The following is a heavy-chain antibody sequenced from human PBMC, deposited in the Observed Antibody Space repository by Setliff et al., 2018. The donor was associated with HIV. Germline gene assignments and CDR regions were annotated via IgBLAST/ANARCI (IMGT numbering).Heavy chain of an antibody. CDR1: GYTLSELS. V-gene: IGHV1-24*01. CDR2: FDPQNVET. CDR3: ASSYQLYPGEPGPLDY. Sequence: ASVKVACKVSGYTLSELSIHWVRQDPGKGLEWMGYFDPQNVETVYAQKFQGRVTITADESTTTAYMELSSLRSEDTAVYYCASSYQLYPGEPGPLDYWGQGSLVTVSS. D-gene: IGHD3-10*01. J-gene: IGHJ4*02.